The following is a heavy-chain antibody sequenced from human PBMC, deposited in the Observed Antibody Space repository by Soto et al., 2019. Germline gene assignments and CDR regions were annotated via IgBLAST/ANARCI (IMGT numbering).Heavy chain of an antibody. D-gene: IGHD2-2*01. CDR1: GDYISSHY. CDR3: ARPRGTTPAVWYFNL. Sequence: QVQLQESGPGLVKPSETLSLTCTVSGDYISSHYWSWIRQPPGKGLEWIGYVYHSGKTDSKPSLKCRVTISRDPSKYHISLSLTSAPAADTAVYYCARPRGTTPAVWYFNLWGRATLVTVSS. V-gene: IGHV4-59*08. CDR2: VYHSGKT. J-gene: IGHJ2*01.